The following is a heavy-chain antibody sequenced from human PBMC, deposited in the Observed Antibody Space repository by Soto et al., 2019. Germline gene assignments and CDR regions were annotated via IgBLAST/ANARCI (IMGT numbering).Heavy chain of an antibody. Sequence: QVQLQESGPGLVKPSGTLSLTCAVSGGSISSSNWWNWVRQPPGKGLERIGEIYHSGSTNYNPSLKSRVTISVDRSKNQFSLKLSSVTAADTAVYYCARDYSGSGSGFDPWGQGTLVTVSS. CDR1: GGSISSSNW. V-gene: IGHV4-4*02. CDR3: ARDYSGSGSGFDP. J-gene: IGHJ5*02. CDR2: IYHSGST. D-gene: IGHD3-10*01.